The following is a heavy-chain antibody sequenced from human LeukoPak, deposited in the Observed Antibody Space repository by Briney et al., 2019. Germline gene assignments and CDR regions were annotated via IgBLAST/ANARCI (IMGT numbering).Heavy chain of an antibody. Sequence: SVKVSCKASGFTFTSPAMQWVRQARGQRLEWIGWIVVGSGNTNYAQKFQERVTITRDMSTSTAYMELSSLRSEDTAVYYCAAVYSSGYYYYGMDVWGQGTTVTVSS. CDR1: GFTFTSPA. V-gene: IGHV1-58*02. CDR3: AAVYSSGYYYYGMDV. D-gene: IGHD3-22*01. CDR2: IVVGSGNT. J-gene: IGHJ6*02.